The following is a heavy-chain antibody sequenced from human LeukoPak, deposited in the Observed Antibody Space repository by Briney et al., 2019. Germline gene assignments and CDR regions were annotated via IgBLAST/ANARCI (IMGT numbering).Heavy chain of an antibody. J-gene: IGHJ3*02. CDR3: ARVMRIDDFWSGYNDAFDI. V-gene: IGHV1-69*05. CDR1: GGTFSSYA. D-gene: IGHD3-3*01. Sequence: GASVKVSCKASGGTFSSYAISWVRQAPGQGLEWMGGIIPIFGTANYAQKFQGRVTITTDESTSTAYMELSSLRSEDTAVYYCARVMRIDDFWSGYNDAFDIWGQGTMVTVSS. CDR2: IIPIFGTA.